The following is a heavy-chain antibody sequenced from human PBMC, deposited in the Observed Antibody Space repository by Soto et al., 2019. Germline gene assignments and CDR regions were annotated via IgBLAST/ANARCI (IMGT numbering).Heavy chain of an antibody. D-gene: IGHD3-10*01. CDR1: GYTFTSYD. CDR2: MNPNSGNT. J-gene: IGHJ5*02. CDR3: ARARSGGGGNWFDP. Sequence: QVQLVQSGAEVKKPGASVKVSCKASGYTFTSYDINWVRQATGQGLEWMGWMNPNSGNTAYAQKFQGRVTMTRNTSLSTAYRGLRSLRSEDTAVYSCARARSGGGGNWFDPWGQGTLVTVSS. V-gene: IGHV1-8*01.